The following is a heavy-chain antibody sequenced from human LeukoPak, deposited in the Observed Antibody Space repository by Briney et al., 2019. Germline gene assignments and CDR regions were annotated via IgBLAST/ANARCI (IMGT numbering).Heavy chain of an antibody. CDR3: ARESPNQYYFDY. D-gene: IGHD1-14*01. CDR1: GFTFSNYP. Sequence: GGSLRLSCAGSGFTFSNYPLHWVRQAPGKGLEWVAIVLYDGNIMYYADSVTGRFTISRDNSKNTLYLQMDSLRDEDTAVYYCARESPNQYYFDYWGQGTLVTVSS. J-gene: IGHJ4*02. V-gene: IGHV3-30-3*01. CDR2: VLYDGNIM.